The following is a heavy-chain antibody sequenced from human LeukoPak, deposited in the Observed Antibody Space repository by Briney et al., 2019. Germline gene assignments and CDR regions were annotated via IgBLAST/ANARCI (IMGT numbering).Heavy chain of an antibody. J-gene: IGHJ3*02. CDR2: IYYSGST. V-gene: IGHV4-59*01. Sequence: SETLSLTCAVPGGSISSYYWSWIRQPPGKGLEWIGYIYYSGSTNYNPSLKSRVTISVDTSKNQFSLKLSSVTAADTAVYYCARYEMATIKDAFDIWGQGTMVTVSS. CDR1: GGSISSYY. D-gene: IGHD5-24*01. CDR3: ARYEMATIKDAFDI.